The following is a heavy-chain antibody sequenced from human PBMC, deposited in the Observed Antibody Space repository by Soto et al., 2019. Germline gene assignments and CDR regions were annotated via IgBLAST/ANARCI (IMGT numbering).Heavy chain of an antibody. J-gene: IGHJ4*02. CDR1: GGSFSGYY. V-gene: IGHV4-34*01. CDR2: INHSGST. CDR3: AIVSYYGSGSYYTALDY. Sequence: SETLSLTCAVYGGSFSGYYWGWIRQPPGKGLEWIGEINHSGSTNYNPSLKSRVTISVDTSKNQFSLKLSSVTTADTAVYYCAIVSYYGSGSYYTALDYWGQGTLVTVSS. D-gene: IGHD3-10*01.